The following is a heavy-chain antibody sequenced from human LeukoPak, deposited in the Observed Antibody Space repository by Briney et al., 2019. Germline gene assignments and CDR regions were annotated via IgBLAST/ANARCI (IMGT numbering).Heavy chain of an antibody. CDR3: GKSAPSGFDP. CDR2: INAGNGDA. Sequence: GASVKVSCKASGYTFTTYAIHWVRQAPGRRLEWMGRINAGNGDAKYSQNFHDRITITRDTSASTVYMELTSLRSEDTAVYYCGKSAPSGFDPWGQGTLVTVSS. J-gene: IGHJ5*02. CDR1: GYTFTTYA. V-gene: IGHV1-3*01.